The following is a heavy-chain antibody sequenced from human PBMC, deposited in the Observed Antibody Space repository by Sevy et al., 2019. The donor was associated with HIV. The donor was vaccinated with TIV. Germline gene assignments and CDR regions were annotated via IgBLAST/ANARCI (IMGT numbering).Heavy chain of an antibody. CDR1: GFTFSSYA. D-gene: IGHD1-26*01. Sequence: GSLRLSCAASGFTFSSYAMHWVRQDPGKGLEWVAVISYDGSNKYYADSVKGRFTISRDNSKNTLYLQMNSLRAEDTAVYYCARSSGRWGNFDYWGQGTLVTVSS. CDR3: ARSSGRWGNFDY. V-gene: IGHV3-30-3*01. J-gene: IGHJ4*02. CDR2: ISYDGSNK.